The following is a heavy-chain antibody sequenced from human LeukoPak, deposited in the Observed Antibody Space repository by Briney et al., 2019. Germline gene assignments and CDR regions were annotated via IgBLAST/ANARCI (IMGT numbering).Heavy chain of an antibody. J-gene: IGHJ4*02. V-gene: IGHV3-15*01. Sequence: GGSLRLSCAGTGFTFSNPWMSWVRQAPGKGLEWVGRIKSKVDGGTTDYAAPVKDRFTISRDDSKNTLYLQMNSLKTEDTAVYYCARRAGAYSHPYDYWGQGTLVTVSS. CDR3: ARRAGAYSHPYDY. CDR2: IKSKVDGGTT. CDR1: GFTFSNPW. D-gene: IGHD4/OR15-4a*01.